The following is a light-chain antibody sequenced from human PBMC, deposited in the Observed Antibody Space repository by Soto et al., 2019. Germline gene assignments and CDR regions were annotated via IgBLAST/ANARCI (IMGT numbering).Light chain of an antibody. CDR1: SSDVGGYNY. V-gene: IGLV2-14*03. CDR2: DVS. CDR3: AAWDDSLSGPYV. J-gene: IGLJ1*01. Sequence: QSALTQPAAGSGSPGQSITISCTGTSSDVGGYNYVSWYQHHPGKAPKLMIYDVSNRPSGVPDRFSGSKSGTSASLAISGLRSEDEADYYCAAWDDSLSGPYVFGTGTKVTVL.